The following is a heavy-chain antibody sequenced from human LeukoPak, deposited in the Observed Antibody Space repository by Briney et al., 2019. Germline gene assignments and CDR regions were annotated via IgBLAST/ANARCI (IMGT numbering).Heavy chain of an antibody. D-gene: IGHD5-24*01. CDR2: INHSGST. J-gene: IGHJ4*02. Sequence: PSETLSLTCAVYGGSFSGYYWSWIRQPPGKGLEWIGEINHSGSTNYNPSLKSRVTISVDTSKNQFSLKLDSVTAADTAVYYCARMGDGYNRRDFDYWGQGTLVSVSS. V-gene: IGHV4-34*01. CDR3: ARMGDGYNRRDFDY. CDR1: GGSFSGYY.